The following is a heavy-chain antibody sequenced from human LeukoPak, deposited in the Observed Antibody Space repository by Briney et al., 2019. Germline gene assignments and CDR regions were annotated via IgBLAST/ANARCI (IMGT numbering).Heavy chain of an antibody. CDR3: ARDSPYGSSGYYIDFDY. V-gene: IGHV3-21*01. CDR2: ISSSSSYI. CDR1: GFTFSSYS. D-gene: IGHD3-22*01. Sequence: GGSLRLSCAASGFTFSSYSMNWVRQAPGKGLEWVSSISSSSSYIYYADSVKGRFTISRDNAKNSLYLQMNSLRAEDTAVYYCARDSPYGSSGYYIDFDYWGQGTLVTVSS. J-gene: IGHJ4*02.